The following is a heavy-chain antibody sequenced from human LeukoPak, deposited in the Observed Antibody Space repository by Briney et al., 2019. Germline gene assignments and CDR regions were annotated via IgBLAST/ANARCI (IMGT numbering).Heavy chain of an antibody. CDR3: ASGSGVFDY. Sequence: SETLSLTCTVSGDSISSSSYYWGWIRQPPGKGLEWIGSIYYSGSTYYNPSLKSRVTISVDTSKNQFSLKLSSVTAADTAVYYCASGSGVFDYWGQGTLVTVSS. D-gene: IGHD3-10*01. CDR1: GDSISSSSYY. CDR2: IYYSGST. V-gene: IGHV4-39*07. J-gene: IGHJ4*01.